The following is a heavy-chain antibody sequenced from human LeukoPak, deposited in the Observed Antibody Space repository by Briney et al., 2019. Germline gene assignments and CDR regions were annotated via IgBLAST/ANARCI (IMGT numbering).Heavy chain of an antibody. CDR2: MNPNSGNT. CDR3: AIYYYDSSGYYYGGDYFDY. Sequence: ASEKVSCKASGYTFTSYDINWVRQATGQGLEWMGWMNPNSGNTGYAQKFQGRVTMTRNTSISTAYMELSSLRSEDTAVYYCAIYYYDSSGYYYGGDYFDYWGQGTLVTVSS. D-gene: IGHD3-22*01. V-gene: IGHV1-8*01. CDR1: GYTFTSYD. J-gene: IGHJ4*02.